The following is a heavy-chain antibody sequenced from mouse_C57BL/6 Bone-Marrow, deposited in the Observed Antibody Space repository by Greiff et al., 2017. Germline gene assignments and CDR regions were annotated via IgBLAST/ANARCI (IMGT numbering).Heavy chain of an antibody. CDR2: INPGSGGT. CDR3: ARSEDGYWYFDV. Sequence: VQLQQSGAELVRPGTSVKVTCKASGYAFTNYLIEWVKQRPVQGLEWIGVINPGSGGTNYNEQFKGKATLTAAKSSSTAYVQLRSLTSEDSAVYFCARSEDGYWYFDVWGTGTTVTVSS. V-gene: IGHV1-54*01. D-gene: IGHD2-3*01. CDR1: GYAFTNYL. J-gene: IGHJ1*03.